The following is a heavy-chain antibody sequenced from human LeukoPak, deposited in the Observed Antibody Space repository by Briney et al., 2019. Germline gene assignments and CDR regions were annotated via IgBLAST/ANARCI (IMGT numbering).Heavy chain of an antibody. D-gene: IGHD3-10*01. J-gene: IGHJ5*02. V-gene: IGHV3-30*01. CDR1: GFTFSSYA. Sequence: GGSLRLSCAASGFTFSSYAMHWVRQAPGKGLEWVAFISYDGSNKYYADSVKGRFTISRDNSKNTLYLQMNSLRAEDTAVYYCARDGAVSMVRGVMYNWFDPWGQGTLVTVSS. CDR3: ARDGAVSMVRGVMYNWFDP. CDR2: ISYDGSNK.